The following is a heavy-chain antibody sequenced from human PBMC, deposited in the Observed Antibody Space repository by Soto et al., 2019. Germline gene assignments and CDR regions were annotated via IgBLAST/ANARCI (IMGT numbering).Heavy chain of an antibody. D-gene: IGHD6-13*01. Sequence: EVQLVESGGGLVQPGGSLRLSCAASGFTFSSYSMNWVRQAPGKGLEWVSYISSSSSTIYYADSVKGRFTISRDNVKNSLYLQMNSLRDEDTAVYYCARDDIAAAGSPFDYWGQGTLVTVSS. V-gene: IGHV3-48*02. CDR2: ISSSSSTI. CDR3: ARDDIAAAGSPFDY. CDR1: GFTFSSYS. J-gene: IGHJ4*02.